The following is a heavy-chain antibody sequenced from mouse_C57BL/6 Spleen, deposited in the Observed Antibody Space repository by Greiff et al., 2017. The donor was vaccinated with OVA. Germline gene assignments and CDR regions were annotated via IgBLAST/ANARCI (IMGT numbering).Heavy chain of an antibody. Sequence: QVQLQQPGAELVKPGASVKLSCKASGYTFTSYWMQWVKQRPGQGLEWIGEIDPSDSYTNYNQKFKGKATLTVDTSSSTAYMQLSSLTSEDSADYYCARRRGANWDVNWFAYWGQGTLVTVSA. CDR1: GYTFTSYW. CDR3: ARRRGANWDVNWFAY. D-gene: IGHD4-1*01. V-gene: IGHV1-50*01. CDR2: IDPSDSYT. J-gene: IGHJ3*01.